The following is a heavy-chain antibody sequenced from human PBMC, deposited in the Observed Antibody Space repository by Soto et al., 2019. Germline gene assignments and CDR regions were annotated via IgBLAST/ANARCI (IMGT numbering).Heavy chain of an antibody. D-gene: IGHD1-26*01. Sequence: QTQLVQSGAEVKKPGASVTVSCNASGYTFNGYVISWVRQAPGQGLEWMGWVSGHTGNTNYAPKLQDRVTMTTDTSTNTAYMALRSLRFDDTDVYYCAKGELGATDYCGEGTLVIVSS. V-gene: IGHV1-18*01. CDR3: AKGELGATDY. CDR1: GYTFNGYV. J-gene: IGHJ4*02. CDR2: VSGHTGNT.